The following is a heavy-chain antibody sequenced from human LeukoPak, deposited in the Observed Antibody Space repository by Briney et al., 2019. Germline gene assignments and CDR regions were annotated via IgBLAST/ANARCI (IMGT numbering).Heavy chain of an antibody. CDR2: IYHSGNT. CDR3: ARVPMGGNYVEY. Sequence: SQTLSLTCTVSVASMSSFYCTWIRQPPAKGPECIGFIYHSGNTNYTASLKSRVTISVDTSKHQLSRKLSSVTAADTAVYDCARVPMGGNYVEYWGQGILVTVSS. V-gene: IGHV4-59*01. CDR1: VASMSSFY. D-gene: IGHD3-16*01. J-gene: IGHJ4*02.